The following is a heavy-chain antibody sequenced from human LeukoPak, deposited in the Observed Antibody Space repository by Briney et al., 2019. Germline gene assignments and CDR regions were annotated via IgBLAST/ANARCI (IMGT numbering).Heavy chain of an antibody. CDR3: AKADIVVVVAATWDY. CDR2: ISSSGRNI. V-gene: IGHV3-48*03. CDR1: GFTFSNYE. J-gene: IGHJ4*02. D-gene: IGHD2-15*01. Sequence: GGSLRLSCAASGFTFSNYELNWVRQAPGKGLEWVSYISSSGRNIYYADSVNGRFTISRDNAKNSLYLQMNSLRAEDTAVYYCAKADIVVVVAATWDYWGQGTLVTVSS.